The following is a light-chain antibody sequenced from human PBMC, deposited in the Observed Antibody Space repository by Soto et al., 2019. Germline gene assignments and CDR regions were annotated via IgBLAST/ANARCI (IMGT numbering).Light chain of an antibody. J-gene: IGKJ1*01. V-gene: IGKV3-15*01. CDR2: GAS. Sequence: EIVMTQSPATLSVSPGESATLSCRASQSVSSNLAWYQQKPGQAPRLLIYGASTRATGIPDRFSGSGSGTEFTLTISSLESEDFAVYYCQQYNNWLGTFGQGTKVEIK. CDR3: QQYNNWLGT. CDR1: QSVSSN.